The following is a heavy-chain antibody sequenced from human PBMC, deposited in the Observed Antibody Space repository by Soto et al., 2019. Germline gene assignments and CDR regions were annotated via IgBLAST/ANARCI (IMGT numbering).Heavy chain of an antibody. CDR2: IKSKTDGGTT. CDR1: GFTFSNAW. Sequence: GGSLRLSCAASGFTFSNAWMSWVRQAPGKGLEWVGRIKSKTDGGTTDYAAPVKGRFTISRDDSKNTLYLQMNSLKTEGTAVYYCTTASIVATIDFDYWGQGTLVTVSS. J-gene: IGHJ4*02. V-gene: IGHV3-15*01. D-gene: IGHD5-12*01. CDR3: TTASIVATIDFDY.